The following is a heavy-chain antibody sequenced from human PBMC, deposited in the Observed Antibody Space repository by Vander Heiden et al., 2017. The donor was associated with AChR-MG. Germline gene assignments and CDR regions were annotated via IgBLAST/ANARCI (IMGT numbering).Heavy chain of an antibody. Sequence: EVQLVESGGGLVTPGGSLRLSCAGSGFTFSTYNMNWVRQAPGKGLEWVASISESSSYIYYADSLKGRFTISRDNAKNSLFLQMNSLRAEDTAVYYCARETMRGTVGFDPWGQGTLVTVSS. V-gene: IGHV3-21*01. D-gene: IGHD1-1*01. J-gene: IGHJ5*02. CDR2: ISESSSYI. CDR1: GFTFSTYN. CDR3: ARETMRGTVGFDP.